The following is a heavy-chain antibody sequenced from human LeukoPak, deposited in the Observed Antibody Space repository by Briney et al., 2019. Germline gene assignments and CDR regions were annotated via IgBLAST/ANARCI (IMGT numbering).Heavy chain of an antibody. Sequence: SETLSLTCAVSGGSISSDNWWSWVRQPPGKGLEWIGEIYHSGSTNYNPSLKSRVTISVDKSKNQFFLKLSSVTAADTAVYYCARNYAGNSGSPFYFDYWGQGILVTVSS. V-gene: IGHV4-4*02. J-gene: IGHJ4*02. CDR1: GGSISSDNW. CDR2: IYHSGST. D-gene: IGHD4-23*01. CDR3: ARNYAGNSGSPFYFDY.